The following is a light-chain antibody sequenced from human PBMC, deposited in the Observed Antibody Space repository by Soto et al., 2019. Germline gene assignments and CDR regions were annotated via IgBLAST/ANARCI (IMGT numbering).Light chain of an antibody. Sequence: QPVLTQPPSVSGAPGQRVTISCTGSSSNLGSGFDVQWYQQLPGTAPKLLIYYNDNRPSGVPDRFSGSKSGTSASLAITGLQADDEADYYCQSYDSSLSGHVVFGGGTKVTVL. J-gene: IGLJ2*01. CDR2: YND. V-gene: IGLV1-40*01. CDR1: SSNLGSGFD. CDR3: QSYDSSLSGHVV.